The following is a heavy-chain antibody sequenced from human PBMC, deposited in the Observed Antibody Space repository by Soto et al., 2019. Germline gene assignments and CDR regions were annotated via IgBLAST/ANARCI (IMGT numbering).Heavy chain of an antibody. CDR2: IKSKSAGETR. Sequence: EVQLVESGGGLVKPGGSLRLACAGSGFSFRTTWMAWVRQAPGKGLEWVGRIKSKSAGETRDYADPVKGRFTITREESKDPVYRSKKSLEGGDADQFYCSTGTPESGSVFDFWGRGTRVTVSS. CDR3: STGTPESGSVFDF. J-gene: IGHJ2*01. V-gene: IGHV3-15*05. D-gene: IGHD1-26*01. CDR1: GFSFRTTW.